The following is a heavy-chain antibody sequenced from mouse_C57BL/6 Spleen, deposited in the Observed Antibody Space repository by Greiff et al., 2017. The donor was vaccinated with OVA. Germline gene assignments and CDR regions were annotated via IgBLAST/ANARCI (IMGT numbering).Heavy chain of an antibody. CDR3: AREIVYSMDY. D-gene: IGHD2-1*01. J-gene: IGHJ4*01. CDR2: ISYDGSN. Sequence: EVQLQESGPGLVKPSQSLSLTCSVTGYSITSGYYWNWIRQFPGNKLEWMGYISYDGSNNYNPSLKNRISITRDTSKNQFFLKLNSVTTEDTATYYCAREIVYSMDYWGQGTSVTVSS. CDR1: GYSITSGYY. V-gene: IGHV3-6*01.